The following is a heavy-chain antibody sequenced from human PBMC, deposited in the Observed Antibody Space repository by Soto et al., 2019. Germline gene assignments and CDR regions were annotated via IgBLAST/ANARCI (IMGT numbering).Heavy chain of an antibody. Sequence: QVPLVQSGAEVKKPGASVKVSCKASGYTFTSYGISWVRQAPGQGLEWMGWISAYNGNTNYAQKLQGRVTMTTDTSTSTAYMELRSLRSDDTAVYYCASGPLRSGWAYYYYYGMDVWGQGTTVTVSS. CDR3: ASGPLRSGWAYYYYYGMDV. V-gene: IGHV1-18*04. J-gene: IGHJ6*02. D-gene: IGHD6-19*01. CDR1: GYTFTSYG. CDR2: ISAYNGNT.